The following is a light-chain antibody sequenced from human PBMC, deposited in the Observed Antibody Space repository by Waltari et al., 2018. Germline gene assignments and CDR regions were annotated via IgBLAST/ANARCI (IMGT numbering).Light chain of an antibody. CDR1: QSFSSNH. V-gene: IGKV3-20*01. J-gene: IGKJ1*01. Sequence: EIVLTQSPGTLSLSPGERATLSCRASQSFSSNHLAWYQQKPGRAPRLLIYDASNRATDIPDRFSGSGSGTDFTLIISSLEPEDFAVYYCQQFDTSPWTFGQGTRVEIK. CDR2: DAS. CDR3: QQFDTSPWT.